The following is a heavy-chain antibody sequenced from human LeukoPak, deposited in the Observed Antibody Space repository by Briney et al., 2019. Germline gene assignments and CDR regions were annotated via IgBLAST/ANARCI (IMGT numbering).Heavy chain of an antibody. CDR3: ARAGYSSSPTRAFDI. J-gene: IGHJ3*02. CDR2: ISSSSSYI. D-gene: IGHD6-13*01. CDR1: GFTFSSYS. V-gene: IGHV3-21*01. Sequence: GGSLRLSCAASGFTFSSYSMNWVRQAPGKGLEWVSSISSSSSYIYYADSVKGRFTISRDNAKNSLYLQMNSLRAEDTAVYYCARAGYSSSPTRAFDIWGQGTMVTVSS.